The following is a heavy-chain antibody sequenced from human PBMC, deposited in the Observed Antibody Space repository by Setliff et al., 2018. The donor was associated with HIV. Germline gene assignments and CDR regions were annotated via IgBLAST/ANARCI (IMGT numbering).Heavy chain of an antibody. CDR1: GDSIKSSTYH. J-gene: IGHJ6*02. D-gene: IGHD3-22*01. CDR2: IAYSGST. CDR3: ARDFRYDTSGSLTGYGLDV. V-gene: IGHV4-39*07. Sequence: SETLSLTCTVSGDSIKSSTYHWGWIRQSSGKGLEWIGSIAYSGSTSYSPSLKSRVTISVDTSNNQLSPNLRSVTAADTAVYYCARDFRYDTSGSLTGYGLDVWGQGTTVTVSS.